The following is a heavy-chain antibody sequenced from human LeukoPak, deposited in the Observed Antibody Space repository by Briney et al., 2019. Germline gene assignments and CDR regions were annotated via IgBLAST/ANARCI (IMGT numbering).Heavy chain of an antibody. CDR1: GYSISSGFY. V-gene: IGHV4-38-2*01. J-gene: IGHJ4*02. D-gene: IGHD3-10*01. CDR2: IFHSGST. Sequence: AETLSLTCAVSGYSISSGFYWVWIRQPPGKGLEWIGTIFHSGSTYYNPSLKSRVTISVDPSKNQFSLKLGSVTAADTAVYFWARIWGSGRFLDYWGQGTLVTVSS. CDR3: ARIWGSGRFLDY.